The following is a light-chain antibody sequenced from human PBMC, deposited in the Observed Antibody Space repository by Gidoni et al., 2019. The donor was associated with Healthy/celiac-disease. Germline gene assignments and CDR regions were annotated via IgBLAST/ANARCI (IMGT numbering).Light chain of an antibody. CDR2: GAS. V-gene: IGKV3-15*01. Sequence: IVMTQSPATLSVSPGERATLSCRASQSVGSNLAWYQHKPSQAPRLLISGASTRATGVPARFSGSGSGTEFTLTINGLQSEDFAVYYCQQYSGGPPLTFGQGTKVDLK. CDR1: QSVGSN. CDR3: QQYSGGPPLT. J-gene: IGKJ1*01.